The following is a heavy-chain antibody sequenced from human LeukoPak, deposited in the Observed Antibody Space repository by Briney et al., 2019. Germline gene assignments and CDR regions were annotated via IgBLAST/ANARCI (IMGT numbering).Heavy chain of an antibody. CDR2: IDWDDDK. D-gene: IGHD3-10*01. Sequence: SGPALVKPTQPLTLTCTFSGFSLSTSGMCVSWIRQPPGKALEWLALIDWDDDKYYSTSMKTRLTISKDTSKNQVVLTMTNMDPVDTATYYCARISGSGSYYKKYDAFDIWGQGTMVTVSS. V-gene: IGHV2-70*01. CDR3: ARISGSGSYYKKYDAFDI. CDR1: GFSLSTSGMC. J-gene: IGHJ3*02.